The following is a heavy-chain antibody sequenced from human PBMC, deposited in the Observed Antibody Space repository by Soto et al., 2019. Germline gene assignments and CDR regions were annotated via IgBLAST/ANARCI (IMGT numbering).Heavy chain of an antibody. Sequence: ETLSLTGSVAGECITTNGYYWGWIRQPPGKGLQWIGNVYWTGSNFSHPSLTSRVFISVDTSKNEFSLRLTSVTAADTAVYYCARSHYTYGLLIDYWGPGTLVTVPS. CDR1: GECITTNGYY. CDR3: ARSHYTYGLLIDY. J-gene: IGHJ4*02. D-gene: IGHD2-8*01. V-gene: IGHV4-39*01. CDR2: VYWTGSN.